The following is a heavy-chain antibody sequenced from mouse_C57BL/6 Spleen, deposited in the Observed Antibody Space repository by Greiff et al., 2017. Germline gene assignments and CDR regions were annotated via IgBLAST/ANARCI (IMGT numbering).Heavy chain of an antibody. Sequence: VQLQQPGAELVKPGASVKMSCKTSGYTFTSYWMHWVKQRPGQGLEWIGAIYPVNSDTSYNQKFKGKAKLTAVTSASTAYMELSSLTNEDSAVYYCTNWDDYFDYWGQGTTLTVSS. CDR2: IYPVNSDT. D-gene: IGHD4-1*01. CDR3: TNWDDYFDY. CDR1: GYTFTSYW. V-gene: IGHV1-5*01. J-gene: IGHJ2*01.